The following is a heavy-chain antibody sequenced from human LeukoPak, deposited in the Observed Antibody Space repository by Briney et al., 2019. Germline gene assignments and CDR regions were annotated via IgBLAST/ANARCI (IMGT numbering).Heavy chain of an antibody. CDR2: ISGSVGVP. V-gene: IGHV3-23*01. J-gene: IGHJ4*02. D-gene: IGHD3-10*01. Sequence: GGSLRLSCAASGFTFSKYAMSWVRQAPGKGVEWGSGISGSVGVPYYASSVTGRFTISRNNSKNTLYLQMNSLRADDTAVYYCARDRDGTGNYPLDYWGQGTLVIVSS. CDR1: GFTFSKYA. CDR3: ARDRDGTGNYPLDY.